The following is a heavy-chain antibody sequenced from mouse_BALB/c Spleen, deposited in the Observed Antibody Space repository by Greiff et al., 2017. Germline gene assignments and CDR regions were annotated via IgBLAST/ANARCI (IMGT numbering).Heavy chain of an antibody. V-gene: IGHV1-55*01. Sequence: QVQLQQPGAELVKPGTSVKLSCKASGYNFTSYWINWVKLRPGQGLEWIGDIYPGSGSTNYNEKFKSKATLTVDTSSSTAYMQLSSLASEDSALYYCARFPLLTAFDYWGQGTTLTVSS. D-gene: IGHD2-10*01. J-gene: IGHJ2*01. CDR1: GYNFTSYW. CDR2: IYPGSGST. CDR3: ARFPLLTAFDY.